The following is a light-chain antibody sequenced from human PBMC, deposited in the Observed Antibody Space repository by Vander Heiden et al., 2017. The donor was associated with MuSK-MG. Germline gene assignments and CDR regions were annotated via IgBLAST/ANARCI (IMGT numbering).Light chain of an antibody. CDR3: SSYTSSSTLYV. Sequence: QSALTQPASVSGSPGQSITISCTGTSSDVGGYNYVSWYRQDPGKAPKLTIYDVSNRPSGVSNRFSGSKSGNTASLTISGLQAEDEADYYCSSYTSSSTLYVFGTGTKVTVL. CDR2: DVS. J-gene: IGLJ1*01. V-gene: IGLV2-14*01. CDR1: SSDVGGYNY.